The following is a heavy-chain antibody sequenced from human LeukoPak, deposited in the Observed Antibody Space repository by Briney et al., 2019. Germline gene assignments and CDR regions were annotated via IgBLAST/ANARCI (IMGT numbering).Heavy chain of an antibody. D-gene: IGHD1-26*01. V-gene: IGHV3-49*03. J-gene: IGHJ4*02. CDR2: IRSKAYGGTT. CDR1: GFTFGDYA. Sequence: GGSLRLSCTASGFTFGDYAMSWFRQAPGKGLEWVGFIRSKAYGGTTEYAASVKGRFTISRDDSKSIAYLQMNSLKTEDTAVYYCTSQRELLQNFDYWGQGTLVTVSS. CDR3: TSQRELLQNFDY.